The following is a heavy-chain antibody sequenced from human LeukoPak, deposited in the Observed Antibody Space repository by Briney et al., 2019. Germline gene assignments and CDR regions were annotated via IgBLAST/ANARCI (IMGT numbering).Heavy chain of an antibody. CDR3: ARAVAGTPIDY. J-gene: IGHJ4*02. CDR2: ISNSGTTI. Sequence: GGSLRLSCAASGFTFSNYEMNWVRQAPGKGLGWVSYISNSGTTIYYTDSVKGRFTISRDNAQNSLYLQMNSLRAEDTAVYYCARAVAGTPIDYWGQGTLVTVSS. CDR1: GFTFSNYE. D-gene: IGHD6-19*01. V-gene: IGHV3-48*03.